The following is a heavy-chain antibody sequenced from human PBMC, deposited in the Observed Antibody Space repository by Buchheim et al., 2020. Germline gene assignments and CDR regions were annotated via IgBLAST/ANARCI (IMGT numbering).Heavy chain of an antibody. CDR3: ARRFDP. J-gene: IGHJ5*02. Sequence: QLQLQESGPGLVKPSETLSLTCTVSGGSISSSSYYWSWIRQPPGKGLEWIGEINHSGSTNYNPSLKSRVTISVDTSKNQFSLKLSSVTAADTAVYYCARRFDPWGQGTL. CDR1: GGSISSSSYY. V-gene: IGHV4-39*07. CDR2: INHSGST.